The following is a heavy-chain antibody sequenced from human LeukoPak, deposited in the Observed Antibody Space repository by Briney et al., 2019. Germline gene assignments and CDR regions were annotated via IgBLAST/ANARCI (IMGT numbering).Heavy chain of an antibody. CDR2: INWNGGST. D-gene: IGHD3-22*01. J-gene: IGHJ4*02. CDR3: ARVAYDSSGYCLDY. V-gene: IGHV3-20*01. CDR1: GFTFDDYG. Sequence: RPGGSLGLSCAASGFTFDDYGMSWVRQAPGKGLEWVSGINWNGGSTGYADSVKGRFTISRGNAKNSLYLQMNSLRAEDTALYHCARVAYDSSGYCLDYWGQGTLVTVSS.